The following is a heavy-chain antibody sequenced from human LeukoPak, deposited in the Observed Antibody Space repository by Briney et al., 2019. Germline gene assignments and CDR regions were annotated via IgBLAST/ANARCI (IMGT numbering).Heavy chain of an antibody. D-gene: IGHD2-8*01. CDR2: IIPIFGTA. CDR3: ARDWSRGYCTNDVCYAGRGFDY. CDR1: GGTFSSYA. Sequence: SAKVSCKASGGTFSSYAISWVRQAPGQGLEWMGRIIPIFGTANYAQKFQGRVTITADKSTSTAYMELSSLRSEDTAVYYCARDWSRGYCTNDVCYAGRGFDYWGRGTLVTVSS. V-gene: IGHV1-69*06. J-gene: IGHJ4*02.